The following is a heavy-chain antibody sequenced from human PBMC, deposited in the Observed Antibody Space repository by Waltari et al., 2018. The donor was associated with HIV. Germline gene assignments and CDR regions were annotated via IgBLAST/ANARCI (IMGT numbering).Heavy chain of an antibody. J-gene: IGHJ6*02. CDR1: GGSFSGYY. Sequence: QVQLQQWGAGLLKPSETLSLTCAVYGGSFSGYYWSWIRQPPGKGLEWIGEINHSGSTNYNPSLKSRVTISVDTSKNQFSLKLSSVTAADTAVYYCARRGSGYYPYGMDVWGQGTTVTVSS. D-gene: IGHD3-3*01. CDR3: ARRGSGYYPYGMDV. CDR2: INHSGST. V-gene: IGHV4-34*01.